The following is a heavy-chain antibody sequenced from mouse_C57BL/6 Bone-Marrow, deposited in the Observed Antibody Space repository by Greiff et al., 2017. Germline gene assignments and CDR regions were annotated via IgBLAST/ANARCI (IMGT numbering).Heavy chain of an antibody. CDR3: ARWDYYYGSSYWYFDV. D-gene: IGHD1-1*01. CDR1: GYTFTGYW. V-gene: IGHV1-9*01. J-gene: IGHJ1*03. Sequence: VKLMESGAELMKPGASVKLSCKATGYTFTGYWIEWVKQRPGHGLEWIGEILPGSGSTNYNEKFKGKATFTADTSSNTAYMQLSSLTTEDSAIYYCARWDYYYGSSYWYFDVWGTGTTVTVSS. CDR2: ILPGSGST.